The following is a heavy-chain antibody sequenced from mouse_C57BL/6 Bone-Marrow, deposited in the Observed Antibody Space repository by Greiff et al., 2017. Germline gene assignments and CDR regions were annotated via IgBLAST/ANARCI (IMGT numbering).Heavy chain of an antibody. CDR2: SRNKANDYTT. CDR1: GFTFSDFY. CDR3: ARVPYYYGSSYWYFDV. Sequence: EVQLVESGGGLVQSGRSLRLSCATSGFTFSDFYMEWVRQAPGKGLEWIAASRNKANDYTTEYSASVKGRFIVSRDTSQSILYLQMNALRAEDTAIYYCARVPYYYGSSYWYFDVWGTGTTVTVSS. V-gene: IGHV7-1*01. D-gene: IGHD1-1*01. J-gene: IGHJ1*03.